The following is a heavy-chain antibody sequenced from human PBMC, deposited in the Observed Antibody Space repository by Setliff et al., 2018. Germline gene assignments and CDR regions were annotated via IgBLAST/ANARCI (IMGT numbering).Heavy chain of an antibody. CDR3: ASSRDYNFWSGYYSPLDY. D-gene: IGHD3-3*01. CDR1: GGTFSSYA. Sequence: GASVKVSCKASGGTFSSYAISWVRQAPGQGLEWMGGIIPIFGTANYAQKFQGRVTITADESTSTAYMELSSLRSEDTAVYYCASSRDYNFWSGYYSPLDYWGQGTLGTV. V-gene: IGHV1-69*13. CDR2: IIPIFGTA. J-gene: IGHJ4*02.